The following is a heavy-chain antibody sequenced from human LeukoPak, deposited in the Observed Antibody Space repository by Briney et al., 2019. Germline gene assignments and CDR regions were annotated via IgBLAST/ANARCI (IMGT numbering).Heavy chain of an antibody. CDR3: ARANSDSYSSSWYDY. V-gene: IGHV1-69*04. CDR2: IIPILGIA. Sequence: ASVKVSCKASGGTFSSYAISWVRQAPGQGLEWMGRIIPILGIANYAQKFQGRVTITADKSTSTAYMELSSLRSEDTAVYYCARANSDSYSSSWYDYWGQGTLVTVSS. J-gene: IGHJ4*02. D-gene: IGHD6-13*01. CDR1: GGTFSSYA.